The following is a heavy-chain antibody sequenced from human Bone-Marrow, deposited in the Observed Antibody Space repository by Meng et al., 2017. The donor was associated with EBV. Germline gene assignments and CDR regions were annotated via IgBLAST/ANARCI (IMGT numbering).Heavy chain of an antibody. CDR1: GGSFSGYY. CDR2: INHSGST. Sequence: GQHQPWGAGRLKSSETLSLTCAVYGGSFSGYYWSWIRQPPGKGLEWIGEINHSGSTNYNPSLKSRVTISVDTSKNQFSLKLSSVTAADTAVYYCARGPPPYYYDSSGYYELDWYFDLWGRGTLVTVSS. J-gene: IGHJ2*01. V-gene: IGHV4-34*01. D-gene: IGHD3-22*01. CDR3: ARGPPPYYYDSSGYYELDWYFDL.